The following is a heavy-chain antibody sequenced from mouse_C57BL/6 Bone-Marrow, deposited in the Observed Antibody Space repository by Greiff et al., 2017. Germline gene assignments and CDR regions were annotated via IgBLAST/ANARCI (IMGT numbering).Heavy chain of an antibody. CDR2: ISSGGSYT. J-gene: IGHJ4*01. Sequence: EVTLVESGGDLVKPGGSLKLSCAASGFTFSSYGMSWVRQTPDKRLEWVATISSGGSYTYYPDSVKGRFTISRDNAKNTLYLQMSSLKSEDTAMYYCARDHYYGSSRYAMDYWGQGTSVTVSS. V-gene: IGHV5-6*02. CDR3: ARDHYYGSSRYAMDY. D-gene: IGHD1-1*01. CDR1: GFTFSSYG.